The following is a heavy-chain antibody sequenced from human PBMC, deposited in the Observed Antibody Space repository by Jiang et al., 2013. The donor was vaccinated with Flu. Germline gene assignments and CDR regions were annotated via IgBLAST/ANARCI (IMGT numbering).Heavy chain of an antibody. CDR2: TYYRSKWYN. D-gene: IGHD6-19*01. J-gene: IGHJ6*03. V-gene: IGHV6-1*01. CDR1: GDSVSSNSAA. CDR3: ARDWTAVAADELEYYYYMDV. Sequence: SQTLSLTCAISGDSVSSNSAAWNWIRQSPSRGLEWLGRTYYRSKWYNDYAVSVKSRITINPDTSKNQFSLQLNSVTPEDTAVYYCARDWTAVAADELEYYYYMDVWGQRGPRSPSP.